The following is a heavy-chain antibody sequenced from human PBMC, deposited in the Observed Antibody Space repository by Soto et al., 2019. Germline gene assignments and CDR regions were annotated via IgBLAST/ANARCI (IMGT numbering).Heavy chain of an antibody. CDR1: GFTFSSYS. CDR3: ARVRGYTFGSPDY. D-gene: IGHD5-18*01. CDR2: ISSGSSYI. J-gene: IGHJ4*02. V-gene: IGHV3-21*01. Sequence: EVQLVESGGGLVKPGGSLRLSCAASGFTFSSYSMNWVRQAPGKGLEWVSSISSGSSYIYYADSVKGRFTISRDNAKNSLYLQMNSLRAEDTAVYYGARVRGYTFGSPDYWGQGTLVTVSS.